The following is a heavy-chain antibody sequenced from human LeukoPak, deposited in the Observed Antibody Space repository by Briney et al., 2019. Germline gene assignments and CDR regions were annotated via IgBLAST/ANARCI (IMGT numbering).Heavy chain of an antibody. V-gene: IGHV3-66*01. CDR2: IHSAGST. J-gene: IGHJ4*02. CDR1: GFTFSSYC. D-gene: IGHD3-10*01. CDR3: GTFVLWFGGGDY. Sequence: PGGSLRLSCAVSGFTFSSYCMHWVRQAPGKGLEWVSVIHSAGSTYYADSVKGRFTISRDNSKNTVYLQMDRLRAEDTAVYYCGTFVLWFGGGDYWGQGTLVSVSS.